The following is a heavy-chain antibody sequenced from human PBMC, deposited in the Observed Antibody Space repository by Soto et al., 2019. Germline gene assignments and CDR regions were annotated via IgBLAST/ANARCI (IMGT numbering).Heavy chain of an antibody. CDR2: ISYGGSDQ. CDR1: GFTFSSYG. CDR3: AKEVRYYYDSSGVDAFDI. Sequence: QVQLVESGGGVVQPGRSLRLSCAASGFTFSSYGMHWVRQAPGKGLEWGAVISYGGSDQYYADSVKGRYTISRYNSKNTVYLQMNSLRAEYTAVYYCAKEVRYYYDSSGVDAFDIWGQGTMVTVSS. V-gene: IGHV3-30*18. D-gene: IGHD3-22*01. J-gene: IGHJ3*02.